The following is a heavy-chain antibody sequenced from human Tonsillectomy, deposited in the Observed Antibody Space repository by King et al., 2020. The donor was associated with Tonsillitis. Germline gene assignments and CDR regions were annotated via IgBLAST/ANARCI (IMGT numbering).Heavy chain of an antibody. Sequence: VQLVESGGGLVKPGGSLRLSCAASGFTFSDYYMSWIRQAPGKRLEWVSYISSSSSYTNYADSVKGRFTISRDNAKNSLYLQMNTLRAEDTAVYYCASTYSSSVYWGQGTLVTVSS. V-gene: IGHV3-11*05. D-gene: IGHD6-6*01. J-gene: IGHJ4*02. CDR3: ASTYSSSVY. CDR1: GFTFSDYY. CDR2: ISSSSSYT.